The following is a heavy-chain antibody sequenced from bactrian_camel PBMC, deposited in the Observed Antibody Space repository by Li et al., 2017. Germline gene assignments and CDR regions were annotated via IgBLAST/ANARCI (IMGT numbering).Heavy chain of an antibody. Sequence: HVQLVESGGGSVQAGESLRLSCAASGSRYSSRCMAWYRQAPGKEREWLAEINSDGTTSYGESVKGRFTISQDNNKNTLYLQMNSLKPEDTAMYYCATDRHCMRWVIGSGYWGQGTQVTVS. D-gene: IGHD5*01. J-gene: IGHJ4*01. CDR1: GSRYSSRC. CDR3: ATDRHCMRWVIGSGY. CDR2: INSDGTT. V-gene: IGHV3S55*01.